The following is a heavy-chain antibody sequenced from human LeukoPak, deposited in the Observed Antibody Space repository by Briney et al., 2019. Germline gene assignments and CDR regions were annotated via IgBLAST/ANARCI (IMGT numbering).Heavy chain of an antibody. V-gene: IGHV5-51*01. J-gene: IGHJ5*02. Sequence: GESLKISCKGSGYSFTSYWIGWVRQMPGKGLEWMGIIYPGDSDTRYSPSFQGQVTISADKSISTASLQWSSLKASDTAIYYCARGCCSGGTCHDRWFDPWGQGTLVTVSS. CDR2: IYPGDSDT. CDR1: GYSFTSYW. D-gene: IGHD2-15*01. CDR3: ARGCCSGGTCHDRWFDP.